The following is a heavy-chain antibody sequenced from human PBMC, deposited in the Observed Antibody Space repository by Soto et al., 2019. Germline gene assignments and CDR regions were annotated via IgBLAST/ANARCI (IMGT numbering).Heavy chain of an antibody. Sequence: GESLKISCKGSGYSFTSYWIGWVRQMPGKGLEWMGIIYPGDSDTRYSPSFQGQVTISADKSISTAYLQWSTLKASDTAMYYCARLPRSTNRYYGDLPYYFDYWGQGTLVTVSS. D-gene: IGHD4-17*01. V-gene: IGHV5-51*01. J-gene: IGHJ4*02. CDR2: IYPGDSDT. CDR3: ARLPRSTNRYYGDLPYYFDY. CDR1: GYSFTSYW.